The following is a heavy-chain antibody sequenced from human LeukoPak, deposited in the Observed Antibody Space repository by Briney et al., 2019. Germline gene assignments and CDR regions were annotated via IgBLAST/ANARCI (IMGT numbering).Heavy chain of an antibody. CDR2: ISGSGGNT. CDR1: GFTFNNYA. Sequence: GGSLRLSCAASGFTFNNYAMSWVRQAPGKGLEWVSGISGSGGNTYHADSVKGRVTISRDNSKNTVYLQMNSLRAEDTAVYYCAKFAASTGAIYYYGMDVWGQGTTVTVSS. D-gene: IGHD1-1*01. CDR3: AKFAASTGAIYYYGMDV. J-gene: IGHJ6*02. V-gene: IGHV3-23*01.